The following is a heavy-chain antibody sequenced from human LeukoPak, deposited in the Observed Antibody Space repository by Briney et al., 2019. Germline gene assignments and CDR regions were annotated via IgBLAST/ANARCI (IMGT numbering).Heavy chain of an antibody. J-gene: IGHJ4*02. CDR2: INHSGST. V-gene: IGHV4-34*01. Sequence: SETLSLTCAVYGGSFSGYYWSWIRQPPGKGLEWIGEINHSGSTNYNPSLKSRVTISVDTSKNQCSLTLSSVTAADTAVYYCARFTGPSITIFGVASDYWGQGTLVTVSS. CDR1: GGSFSGYY. CDR3: ARFTGPSITIFGVASDY. D-gene: IGHD3-3*01.